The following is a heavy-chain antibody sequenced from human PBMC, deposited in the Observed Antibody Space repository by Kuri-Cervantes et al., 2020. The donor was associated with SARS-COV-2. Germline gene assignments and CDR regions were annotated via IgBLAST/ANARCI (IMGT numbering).Heavy chain of an antibody. J-gene: IGHJ5*02. Sequence: SETLSLSCTVSGGSISSSSYYWVWIRQPPGKGLEWIGSIYYSGSTYYNPSLKSLVTISVDTSKNQFSLKLSSVTAADTAVYYCARDPNANHNNWFDPWGQGTLVTVSS. CDR3: ARDPNANHNNWFDP. V-gene: IGHV4-39*07. CDR2: IYYSGST. D-gene: IGHD4/OR15-4a*01. CDR1: GGSISSSSYY.